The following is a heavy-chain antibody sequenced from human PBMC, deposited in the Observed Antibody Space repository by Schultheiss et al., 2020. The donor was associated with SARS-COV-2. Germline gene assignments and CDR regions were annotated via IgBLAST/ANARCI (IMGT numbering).Heavy chain of an antibody. CDR3: AKAREVRGVFSSLRSSMDV. Sequence: GESLKISCAASGFTFSSYEMNWVRQAPGKGLEWVSAISGSGGSTYYADSVKGRFTISRDNSKNTLYLQMNSLRAEDTAVYYCAKAREVRGVFSSLRSSMDVWGQGTTVTVSS. J-gene: IGHJ6*02. V-gene: IGHV3-23*01. CDR1: GFTFSSYE. CDR2: ISGSGGST. D-gene: IGHD3-10*01.